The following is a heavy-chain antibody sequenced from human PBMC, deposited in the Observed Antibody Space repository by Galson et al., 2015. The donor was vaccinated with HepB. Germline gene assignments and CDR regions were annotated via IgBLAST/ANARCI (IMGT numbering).Heavy chain of an antibody. V-gene: IGHV3-15*01. J-gene: IGHJ4*02. CDR1: GFTFNYAW. Sequence: SLRLSCAASGFTFNYAWMNWVRQAPGKGLEWVGRIKSEDEGGETIYAAPVRGRFTISRDDSKNTLYLQMNSLTTEDTGVYYCATSLGFGYGASTVAVDYWGQGTLVTVSS. CDR2: IKSEDEGGET. CDR3: ATSLGFGYGASTVAVDY. D-gene: IGHD3-10*01.